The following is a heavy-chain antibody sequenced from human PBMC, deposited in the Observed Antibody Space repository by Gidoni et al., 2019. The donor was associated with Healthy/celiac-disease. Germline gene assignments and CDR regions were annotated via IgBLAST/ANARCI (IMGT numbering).Heavy chain of an antibody. CDR1: GFTFGDYA. J-gene: IGHJ3*02. Sequence: EVQLVESGGGLVQPGRSLRLSCTAAGFTFGDYAMSWFRQAPGKGLEWVGFIRSKAEGGTTEYAASLKVRFTISRDDSKIIAYLQMNSLKTEDTAVYYGTLDTAMDTAHYGAFDIWGQGTMVTVSS. CDR3: TLDTAMDTAHYGAFDI. CDR2: IRSKAEGGTT. D-gene: IGHD5-18*01. V-gene: IGHV3-49*03.